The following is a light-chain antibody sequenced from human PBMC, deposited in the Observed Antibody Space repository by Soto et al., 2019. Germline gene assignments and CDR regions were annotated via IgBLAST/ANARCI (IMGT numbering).Light chain of an antibody. CDR2: EDN. Sequence: NFMLTQPHSVSESPGKTVTISCTRSSGNIASNYVQWYQQRPGSAPTTVIYEDNQRPSGVPDRFSGSIDSSSNSAALTISGLTTEDEADYYCQSYDAYNQVFGGGTKLTVL. CDR3: QSYDAYNQV. J-gene: IGLJ3*02. CDR1: SGNIASNY. V-gene: IGLV6-57*03.